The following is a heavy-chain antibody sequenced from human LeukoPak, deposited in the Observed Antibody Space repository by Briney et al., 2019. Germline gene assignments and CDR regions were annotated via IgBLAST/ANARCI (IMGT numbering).Heavy chain of an antibody. Sequence: SETLSLTCTVSGGSISSYYWSWIRQPPGKGLEWIGYIYYSGSTNYNPFLKSRVTISVDTSKNQFSLKLSSVTAADTAVYYCARERGGGDPWGQGTLVTVSS. J-gene: IGHJ5*02. CDR2: IYYSGST. CDR1: GGSISSYY. CDR3: ARERGGGDP. V-gene: IGHV4-59*01. D-gene: IGHD3-16*01.